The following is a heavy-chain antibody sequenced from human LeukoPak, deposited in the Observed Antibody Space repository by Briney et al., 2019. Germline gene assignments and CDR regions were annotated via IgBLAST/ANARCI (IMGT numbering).Heavy chain of an antibody. Sequence: GGSLRLSYAASGSTVSSNFINWVRQAPGKGLEWVSVIYSGGSTYYADSVKGRFAISRDNSKNTLYLQMNSLRAENTAVYYCARVSGYDWYYFDYWGEETLVTVSS. CDR3: ARVSGYDWYYFDY. CDR2: IYSGGST. V-gene: IGHV3-53*01. CDR1: GSTVSSNF. J-gene: IGHJ4*02. D-gene: IGHD5-12*01.